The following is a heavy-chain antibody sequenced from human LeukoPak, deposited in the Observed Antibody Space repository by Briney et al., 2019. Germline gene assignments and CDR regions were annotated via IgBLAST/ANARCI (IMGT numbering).Heavy chain of an antibody. CDR1: GFAFSSYS. CDR3: ARDLLEGYFDY. CDR2: ISSSSSTI. J-gene: IGHJ4*02. V-gene: IGHV3-48*01. Sequence: GGSLRLSCAASGFAFSSYSMNWVRQAPGKGLEWVSYISSSSSTIYYADSVKGRFTISRDNAKNSLYLQMNSLRAEDTAVYYCARDLLEGYFDYWGQGTLVTVSS. D-gene: IGHD3-3*01.